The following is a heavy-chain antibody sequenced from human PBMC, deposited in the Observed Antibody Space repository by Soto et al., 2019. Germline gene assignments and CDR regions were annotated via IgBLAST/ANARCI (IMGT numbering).Heavy chain of an antibody. V-gene: IGHV4-30-2*01. D-gene: IGHD1-7*01. CDR2: IYHSGST. J-gene: IGHJ4*02. Sequence: QLQLQESGSGLVKPSQTLSLTCAVSGGSISSGGYSWSWIRQPPGKGLEWIGYIYHSGSTYYNPALKSRVTISVDRSKNQFSLKLSSVTAADTAVYYCASTYNWNYGVDYWGQGTLVTVSS. CDR1: GGSISSGGYS. CDR3: ASTYNWNYGVDY.